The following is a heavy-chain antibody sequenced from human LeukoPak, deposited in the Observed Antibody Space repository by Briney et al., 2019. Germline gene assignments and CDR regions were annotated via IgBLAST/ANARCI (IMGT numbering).Heavy chain of an antibody. Sequence: GRSLRLSCAASGFTFDDYAMHWVRQAPGKGLEWVSGISWNSGSIGYADPVKGRFTISRDNAKNSLYLQMNSLRAEDTALYYCAKDKNGDYDYYFDYWGQGTLVTVSS. D-gene: IGHD4-17*01. J-gene: IGHJ4*02. CDR3: AKDKNGDYDYYFDY. CDR2: ISWNSGSI. CDR1: GFTFDDYA. V-gene: IGHV3-9*01.